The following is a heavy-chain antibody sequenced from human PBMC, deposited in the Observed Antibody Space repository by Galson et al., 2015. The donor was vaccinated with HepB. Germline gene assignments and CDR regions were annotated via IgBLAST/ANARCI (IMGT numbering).Heavy chain of an antibody. CDR2: IKQDGSEK. J-gene: IGHJ4*02. D-gene: IGHD4-17*01. CDR3: VRGGYGDYELGENDY. Sequence: SLRLSCAASGFTFSGYWMSWVRQAPGKGLEWVANIKQDGSEKYYVDSVKDRFTISRDNAKNSLYLQMNSLRAEDTAVYYCVRGGYGDYELGENDYWGQGTLVTVSS. CDR1: GFTFSGYW. V-gene: IGHV3-7*01.